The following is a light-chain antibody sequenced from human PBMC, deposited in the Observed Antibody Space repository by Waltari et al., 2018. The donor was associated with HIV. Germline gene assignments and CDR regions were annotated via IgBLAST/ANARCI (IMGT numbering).Light chain of an antibody. J-gene: IGKJ4*01. CDR3: MQSIDRPPT. CDR2: EVS. Sequence: DIVMTQTPLSLSVTPGQSATLSCNASRSLLKSDGETYLFWYLQRSGQAPHLLIYEVSNRFSGVSDRCTGSGSGTDCTLESSRVEAGDVGVYYCMQSIDRPPTFGGGTKVEI. CDR1: RSLLKSDGETY. V-gene: IGKV2D-29*01.